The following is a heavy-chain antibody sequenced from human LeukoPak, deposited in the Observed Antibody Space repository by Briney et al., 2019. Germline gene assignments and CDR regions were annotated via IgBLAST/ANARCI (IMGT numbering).Heavy chain of an antibody. CDR2: IYNSGTT. Sequence: SETLSLTCTVSGGSISTGGYYWTWIRQHPGKGLEWIGYIYNSGTTYYNPSLESRVTISGDTSKNQFSLKLNSVTTADTAVYYCARTAGWSYGFDYWGQGTLVTVSS. CDR3: ARTAGWSYGFDY. CDR1: GGSISTGGYY. V-gene: IGHV4-31*03. J-gene: IGHJ4*02. D-gene: IGHD5-18*01.